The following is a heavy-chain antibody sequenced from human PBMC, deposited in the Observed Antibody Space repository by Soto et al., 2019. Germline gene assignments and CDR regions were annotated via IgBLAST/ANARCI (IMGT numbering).Heavy chain of an antibody. CDR3: ARDSGYDSGMDV. Sequence: SETLSLTCTVSGGSISSYYWSWIRQPAGKGLEWIGRIYSGGSTNYNPFFKSRVTMSVDTSKNQFSLELRSVTAADTAVYYCARDSGYDSGMDVWGQGTTVTVSS. V-gene: IGHV4-4*07. CDR2: IYSGGST. J-gene: IGHJ6*02. D-gene: IGHD5-12*01. CDR1: GGSISSYY.